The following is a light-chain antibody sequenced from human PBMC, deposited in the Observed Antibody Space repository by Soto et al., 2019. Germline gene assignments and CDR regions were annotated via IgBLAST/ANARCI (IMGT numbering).Light chain of an antibody. Sequence: QSALTQPPSVSWSPGESVTISCTGTSSYVGGFNYVSWYQQYPGKAPSLLIYDVAKRPSRVPDRFSGSKSGNTASLTIAGLQAEDEADYYCCSYAGANSYVFGTGTKLTVL. CDR2: DVA. V-gene: IGLV2-11*01. CDR3: CSYAGANSYV. J-gene: IGLJ1*01. CDR1: SSYVGGFNY.